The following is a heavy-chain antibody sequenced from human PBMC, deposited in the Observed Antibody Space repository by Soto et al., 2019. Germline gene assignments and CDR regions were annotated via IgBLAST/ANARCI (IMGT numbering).Heavy chain of an antibody. D-gene: IGHD2-15*01. CDR1: GDSVSSNSAA. Sequence: QVPLQQSGPGLVKPSQTLSLTCAISGDSVSSNSAAWNWIRQSPSRGLEWLGRTYYRSKWYNDYAVSVKSRITINPDTSKNQFSLQLNSVTPEDTAVYYCARDICSGGSCYSYYYGMDVWGQGTTVTVSS. J-gene: IGHJ6*02. CDR3: ARDICSGGSCYSYYYGMDV. V-gene: IGHV6-1*01. CDR2: TYYRSKWYN.